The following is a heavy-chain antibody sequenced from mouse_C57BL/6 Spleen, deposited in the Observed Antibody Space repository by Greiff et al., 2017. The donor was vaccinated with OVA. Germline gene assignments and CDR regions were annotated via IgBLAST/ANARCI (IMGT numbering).Heavy chain of an antibody. Sequence: VQLQQSGAELVRPGASVTLSCKASGYTFTDYEMHWVKQTPVHGLEWIGAIDPETGGTAYNQKFKGKAILTADKSSSTAYMELRSLTSEDSAVYYCTNYGPWYFDVWGTGTTVTVSS. J-gene: IGHJ1*03. V-gene: IGHV1-15*01. CDR3: TNYGPWYFDV. CDR1: GYTFTDYE. CDR2: IDPETGGT. D-gene: IGHD1-2*01.